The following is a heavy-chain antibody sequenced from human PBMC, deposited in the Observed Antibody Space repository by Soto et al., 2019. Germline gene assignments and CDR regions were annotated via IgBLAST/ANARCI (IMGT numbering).Heavy chain of an antibody. CDR2: IIPIFGTA. V-gene: IGHV1-69*01. Sequence: QVQLVQSGAEVKKPGSSVKVSCKASGGTFSSYAISWVRQAPGQGLEWMGGIIPIFGTANYAQKFQGRVTIPAHDSTRTAYMGQRNLGSEPRAGYYCLKMGRRNWNYGGGDYWGQGTLVTVSS. CDR1: GGTFSSYA. CDR3: LKMGRRNWNYGGGDY. D-gene: IGHD1-7*01. J-gene: IGHJ4*02.